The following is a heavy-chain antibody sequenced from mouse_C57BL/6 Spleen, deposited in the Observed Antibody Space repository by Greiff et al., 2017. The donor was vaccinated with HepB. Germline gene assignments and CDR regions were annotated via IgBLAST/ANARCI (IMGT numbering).Heavy chain of an antibody. D-gene: IGHD2-12*01. CDR1: GFTFSSYA. Sequence: DVQLQESGGGLVKPGGSLKLSCAASGFTFSSYAMSWVRQTPEKRLEWVATISDGGSYTYYPDNVKGRFTISRDNAKNNLYLQMSHLKSEDTAMYYCARDTTGGYFDYWGQGTTLTVSS. J-gene: IGHJ2*01. CDR3: ARDTTGGYFDY. CDR2: ISDGGSYT. V-gene: IGHV5-4*01.